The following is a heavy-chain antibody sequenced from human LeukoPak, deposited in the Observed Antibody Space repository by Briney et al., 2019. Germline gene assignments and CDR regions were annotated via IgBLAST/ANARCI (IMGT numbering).Heavy chain of an antibody. J-gene: IGHJ3*02. D-gene: IGHD6-6*01. Sequence: ASVKVSCKASGYTFTGYYMHWVRQAPGQGLEWMGWINPNSGGTNYAQKFQGRVTMTRDTSISTAYMELSGLRSDDTAVYYCARVSASQLGAFDIWGQGTMVTVSS. CDR3: ARVSASQLGAFDI. CDR1: GYTFTGYY. CDR2: INPNSGGT. V-gene: IGHV1-2*02.